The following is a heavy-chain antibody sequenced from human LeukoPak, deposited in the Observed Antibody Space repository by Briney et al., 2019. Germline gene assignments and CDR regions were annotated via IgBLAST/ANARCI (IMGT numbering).Heavy chain of an antibody. J-gene: IGHJ4*02. CDR3: TTGIAGVSAVWGY. CDR2: ISWDGGST. V-gene: IGHV3-43*01. D-gene: IGHD6-13*01. CDR1: GFTFDDYA. Sequence: GGSLRLSCAASGFTFDDYAMHWVRQAPGKGLEWVSLISWDGGSTYYADSVKGRFTISRDNSKNTLYLQMNSLKTDDSAVYYCTTGIAGVSAVWGYWGQGTLVTVSS.